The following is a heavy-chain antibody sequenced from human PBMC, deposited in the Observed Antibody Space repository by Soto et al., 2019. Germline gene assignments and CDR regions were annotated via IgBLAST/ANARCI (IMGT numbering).Heavy chain of an antibody. J-gene: IGHJ5*02. CDR3: ARDFPSSSSDP. CDR1: GGTFSSYA. CDR2: IIPIFGTA. V-gene: IGHV1-69*01. Sequence: QVQLVQSGAEVKKPGSSVKVSCKASGGTFSSYAITWVRQAPGQGLEWMGGIIPIFGTANYAQKFQGRVTITADASLTTAYRELSSLRSEDTAVYYCARDFPSSSSDPWGQGTLVTVSS.